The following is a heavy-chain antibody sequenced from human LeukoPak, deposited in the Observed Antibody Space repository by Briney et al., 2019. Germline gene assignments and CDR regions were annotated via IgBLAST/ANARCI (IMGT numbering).Heavy chain of an antibody. V-gene: IGHV1-2*02. CDR3: ARGATTVYVPAAMDWYFDL. CDR2: INPNSGGT. J-gene: IGHJ2*01. Sequence: ASVKVSCKASGYTLTGYYMQWVRQAPGQGLEWMGWINPNSGGTNYAQKFQGRVTMTRDTSISTAYLELSRLTSNDTAVYYCARGATTVYVPAAMDWYFDLRGRGTLVAVSS. D-gene: IGHD2-2*01. CDR1: GYTLTGYY.